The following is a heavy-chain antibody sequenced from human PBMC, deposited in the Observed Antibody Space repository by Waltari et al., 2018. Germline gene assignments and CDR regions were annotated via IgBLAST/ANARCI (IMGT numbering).Heavy chain of an antibody. CDR3: AREGLRPNTEDYRGNGAYDF. Sequence: QVQLVESGGGVVQTGESLRLSCTVSGLDFKIYNMHWIRQTPGRGRGWVAFTRFDARDKQYADSWRGRFISSGDNSKYTLYLDMYSLRPDDSAVYYCAREGLRPNTEDYRGNGAYDFWGRGTKVTVSS. CDR1: GLDFKIYN. V-gene: IGHV3-30*02. J-gene: IGHJ3*01. D-gene: IGHD2-8*01. CDR2: TRFDARDK.